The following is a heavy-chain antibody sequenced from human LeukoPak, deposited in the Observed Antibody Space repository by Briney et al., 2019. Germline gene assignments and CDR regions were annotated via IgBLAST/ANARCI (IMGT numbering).Heavy chain of an antibody. D-gene: IGHD2-21*01. CDR2: MIPFLGEV. CDR1: GATLNIGHA. CDR3: PPCGRAYDWFGP. V-gene: IGHV1-69*04. J-gene: IGHJ5*02. Sequence: GASVKVSCKAFGATLNIGHAFIWARQAPGQGLQWMGRMIPFLGEVNYAQNFQGRVSFTADRSTATMYMELKRLRLDDTAIYYCPPCGRAYDWFGPWGQGTLVTVSA.